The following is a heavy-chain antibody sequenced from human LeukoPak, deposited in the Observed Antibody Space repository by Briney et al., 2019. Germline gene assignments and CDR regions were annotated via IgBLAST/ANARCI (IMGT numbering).Heavy chain of an antibody. V-gene: IGHV4-39*07. Sequence: PSETLSLTCSVSGGSFSNVNHYWGWIRQPPGKGLEWIGSIHSTGSTYYTPSLKSRVSISLDTSKRQFSLKLSSVTAADTAVYHCARGQGNFYDNSGYLFDYWGLGTLVTVSS. D-gene: IGHD3-22*01. CDR1: GGSFSNVNHY. J-gene: IGHJ4*02. CDR2: IHSTGST. CDR3: ARGQGNFYDNSGYLFDY.